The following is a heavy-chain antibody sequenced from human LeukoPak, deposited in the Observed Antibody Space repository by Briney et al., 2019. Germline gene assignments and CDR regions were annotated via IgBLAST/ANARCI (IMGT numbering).Heavy chain of an antibody. CDR2: ISSSSSYI. CDR1: GFTFSSYS. Sequence: GGSLRLSCAASGFTFSSYSMNWVRQAPGKGLELVSSISSSSSYIYYADSVKGRFTISRDNAKNSLYLQMNSLRAEDTAVYYCARDSTVRGVIIEDGDYWGQGTLVTVSS. J-gene: IGHJ4*02. CDR3: ARDSTVRGVIIEDGDY. V-gene: IGHV3-21*01. D-gene: IGHD3-10*01.